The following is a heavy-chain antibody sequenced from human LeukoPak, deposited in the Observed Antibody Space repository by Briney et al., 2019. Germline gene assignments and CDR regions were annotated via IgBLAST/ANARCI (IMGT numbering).Heavy chain of an antibody. V-gene: IGHV4-30-2*01. Sequence: KASETLPLTCTVSGGSISSGGYYWSWIRQPPGKGLEWIGYIYHSGSTYYNPSLKSRVTISVDRSKNQFSLKLSSVTAADTAVYYCARVPVSGSYPLTRYYFDYWGQGTLVTVSS. CDR2: IYHSGST. CDR1: GGSISSGGYY. J-gene: IGHJ4*02. D-gene: IGHD1-26*01. CDR3: ARVPVSGSYPLTRYYFDY.